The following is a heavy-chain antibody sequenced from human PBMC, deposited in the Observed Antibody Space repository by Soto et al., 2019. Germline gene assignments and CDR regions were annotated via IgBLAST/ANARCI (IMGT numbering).Heavy chain of an antibody. CDR1: GFTFSSYG. CDR3: XXXXXXHYSNSKWAFDD. D-gene: IGHD1-26*01. V-gene: IGHV3-30*03. J-gene: IGHJ4*02. CDR2: ISFDGRTT. Sequence: ESGGGVVQPGRSLRLSCAASGFTFSSYGMHWVRQAPGKGLEWVAVISFDGRTTYXXDSVKGRFTISRDNSENTLYLQMXXXXXXXXXXXXXXXXXXXHYSNSKWAFDDWGQGSLVTVSS.